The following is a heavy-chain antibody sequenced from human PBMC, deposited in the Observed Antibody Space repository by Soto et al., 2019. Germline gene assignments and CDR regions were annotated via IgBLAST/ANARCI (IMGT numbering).Heavy chain of an antibody. J-gene: IGHJ4*02. V-gene: IGHV4-59*08. Sequence: PSETLSLTCTVSGCSISSYYWSWVRQPPGKGLEWIGYIYYSGSTNYNPSLKSRVTISVDTSKNQFSLKLSSVTAADTAVYYCARHGYSSGWYDYWGQGTLVTVSS. CDR1: GCSISSYY. CDR2: IYYSGST. CDR3: ARHGYSSGWYDY. D-gene: IGHD6-19*01.